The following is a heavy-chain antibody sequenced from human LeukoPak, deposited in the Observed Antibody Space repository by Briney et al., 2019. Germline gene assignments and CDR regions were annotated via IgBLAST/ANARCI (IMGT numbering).Heavy chain of an antibody. CDR3: APNDTKSLYIVVVPAAKGFDP. V-gene: IGHV3-23*01. Sequence: GGSLTLSCAASGFTFSSYAMSWPRQAPGKGLEWVSAVSGCGGRTYYADSVQGRFTISRDNSKNTQYLQINSLRAEDTAVYYCAPNDTKSLYIVVVPAAKGFDPWGQGTLVTVSS. CDR1: GFTFSSYA. D-gene: IGHD2-2*01. J-gene: IGHJ5*02. CDR2: VSGCGGRT.